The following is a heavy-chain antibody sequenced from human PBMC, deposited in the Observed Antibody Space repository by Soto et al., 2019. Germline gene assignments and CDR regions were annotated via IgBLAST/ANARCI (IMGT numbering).Heavy chain of an antibody. CDR3: AREGKVAGINPTYFDY. V-gene: IGHV1-69*13. Sequence: SVKVSCKASGGTFSSYAISWVRQAPGQGLEWMGGIIPIFGTANYAQKFQGRVTITADESTSTAYMELSRLRSDDTAVYYCAREGKVAGINPTYFDYWGQGTLVTVSS. CDR2: IIPIFGTA. CDR1: GGTFSSYA. D-gene: IGHD6-19*01. J-gene: IGHJ4*02.